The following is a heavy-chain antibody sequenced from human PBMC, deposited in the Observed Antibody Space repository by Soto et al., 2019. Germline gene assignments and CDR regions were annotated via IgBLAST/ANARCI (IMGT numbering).Heavy chain of an antibody. CDR3: ARDITVVVVAAYYGMDV. D-gene: IGHD2-15*01. Sequence: PGGSLRLSCAASGFTFSSHSMDWVRQAPGKGLEWVSYISSSSSTIYYADSVKGRFTISRDNAKNSLYLQMNSLRDEDTAVYYCARDITVVVVAAYYGMDVWGQGTTVTVSS. J-gene: IGHJ6*02. CDR2: ISSSSSTI. CDR1: GFTFSSHS. V-gene: IGHV3-48*02.